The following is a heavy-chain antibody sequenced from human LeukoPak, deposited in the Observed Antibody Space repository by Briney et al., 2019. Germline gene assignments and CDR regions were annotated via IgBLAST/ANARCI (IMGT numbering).Heavy chain of an antibody. CDR1: GGTFSSYA. J-gene: IGHJ6*02. V-gene: IGHV1-69*04. Sequence: ASVKVSCKASGGTFSSYAISWVRQAPGQGLEWMGRIIPILGIANYAQKFQGRVTITADKSTSTAYMELSSLRSEDTAVYYCARDAAAYYYGSGSYGGMDVWDQGTTVTVSS. D-gene: IGHD3-10*01. CDR2: IIPILGIA. CDR3: ARDAAAYYYGSGSYGGMDV.